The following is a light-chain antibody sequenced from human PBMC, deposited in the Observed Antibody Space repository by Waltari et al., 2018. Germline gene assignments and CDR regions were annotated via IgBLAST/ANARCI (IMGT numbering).Light chain of an antibody. CDR1: QSVGSS. J-gene: IGKJ3*01. Sequence: EIILTQSPVTLSSSPGERATLSCRASQSVGSSLVWYQHNPGQPPRLLIYNASKRATGISDRFSGTGSGTDFTLTISSLEPEDFAVYYCQQRSHFYTFGPGTRVDVK. V-gene: IGKV3-11*01. CDR2: NAS. CDR3: QQRSHFYT.